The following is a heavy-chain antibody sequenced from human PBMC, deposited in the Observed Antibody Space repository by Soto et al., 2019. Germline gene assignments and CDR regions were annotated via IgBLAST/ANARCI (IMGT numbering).Heavy chain of an antibody. CDR3: AKDPPRYSSSPTAFDP. J-gene: IGHJ5*02. D-gene: IGHD6-13*01. CDR1: GFTFNTYT. Sequence: PGGSLRLSCAASGFTFNTYTMYWVRQAPGKGLEWVSAIIDSGGSTYYADSVKGRFTISRDNSKNTLSLQMDSLRAEDTAVYYCAKDPPRYSSSPTAFDPWGQGTLVTVSS. V-gene: IGHV3-23*01. CDR2: IIDSGGST.